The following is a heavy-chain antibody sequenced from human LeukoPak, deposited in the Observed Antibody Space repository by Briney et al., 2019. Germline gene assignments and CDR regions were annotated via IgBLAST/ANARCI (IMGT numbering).Heavy chain of an antibody. D-gene: IGHD6-19*01. CDR1: GFSFSSYA. V-gene: IGHV3-23*01. Sequence: PGGSLRLSCATSGFSFSSYAMSWVRQAPGKGLEWVSLISGTGGSTYYADSVKGRFTISRDNSKNTLYLQMNSLRAEDMALYYCAKGSSAWNEVFHFDYWGQGTLVTVSS. CDR2: ISGTGGST. CDR3: AKGSSAWNEVFHFDY. J-gene: IGHJ4*02.